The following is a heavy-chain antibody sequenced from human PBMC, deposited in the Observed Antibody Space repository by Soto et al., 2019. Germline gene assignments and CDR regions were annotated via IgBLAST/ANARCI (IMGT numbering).Heavy chain of an antibody. Sequence: NPSETMSLTCAVYGGSFSGYYWSWIRQPPGKGLEWIGEINHSGSTNYNPSLKSRVTISVDTSKNQFSLKLSSVTAADTAVYYCAREPPRVRLQHYYYYYMDVWGKGTTVTVSS. CDR1: GGSFSGYY. V-gene: IGHV4-34*01. D-gene: IGHD2-21*02. J-gene: IGHJ6*03. CDR3: AREPPRVRLQHYYYYYMDV. CDR2: INHSGST.